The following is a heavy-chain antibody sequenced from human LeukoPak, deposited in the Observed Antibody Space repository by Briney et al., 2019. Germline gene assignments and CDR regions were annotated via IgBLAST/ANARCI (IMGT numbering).Heavy chain of an antibody. Sequence: GGSLRLSCAASGFTLSSYWMHWVRHAPGKGLVWVSRINSDGSSTSNADSVKGRFTISRDNAKNTLYLRMDSLRAEDTAVYYCARGFVATYYYGMDVWGQGTTVTVSS. V-gene: IGHV3-74*01. CDR3: ARGFVATYYYGMDV. CDR1: GFTLSSYW. D-gene: IGHD2-21*01. J-gene: IGHJ6*02. CDR2: INSDGSST.